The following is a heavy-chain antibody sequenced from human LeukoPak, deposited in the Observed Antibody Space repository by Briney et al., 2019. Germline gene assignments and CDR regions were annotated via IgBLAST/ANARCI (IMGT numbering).Heavy chain of an antibody. Sequence: PGGSLRLSCAASGFTFSSYWMHWVRQAPGKGLVWVSRINSDGSSTSYADSVKGRFTISRDNAKNSLYLQMNSLRAEDTAVYYCASLYGHGIFDYWGQGTLVTVSS. CDR3: ASLYGHGIFDY. CDR2: INSDGSST. J-gene: IGHJ4*02. V-gene: IGHV3-74*01. D-gene: IGHD4-17*01. CDR1: GFTFSSYW.